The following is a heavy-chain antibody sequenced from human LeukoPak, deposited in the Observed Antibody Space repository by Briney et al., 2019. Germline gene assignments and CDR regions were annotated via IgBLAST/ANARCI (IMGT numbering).Heavy chain of an antibody. CDR1: GGSISSSSYY. CDR2: IYYSGST. Sequence: SETLSLTCTVSGGSISSSSYYWGWIRQPPGQGLEWVGSIYYSGSTYYNPSHNRRVTISVDTSKNQFSLKLSSVTAADTAVYYCASLQFSTVFFDYWGQGTLVTVSS. V-gene: IGHV4-39*01. D-gene: IGHD4-17*01. J-gene: IGHJ4*02. CDR3: ASLQFSTVFFDY.